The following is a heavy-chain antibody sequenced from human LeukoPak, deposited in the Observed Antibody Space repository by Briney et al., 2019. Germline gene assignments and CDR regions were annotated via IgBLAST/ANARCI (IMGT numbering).Heavy chain of an antibody. V-gene: IGHV3-23*01. J-gene: IGHJ4*02. CDR3: AKGDQPLLYGGAFDS. D-gene: IGHD2-2*02. CDR1: GITFIKYS. CDR2: ITGSGTFT. Sequence: PGGSLRLSCVASGITFIKYSMTWVRQAPGKGLEWVSAITGSGTFTDYADSVKGRFTLSSDNSKNTLHLQMISLRAEDTAVYYCAKGDQPLLYGGAFDSWGQGTLVTVSS.